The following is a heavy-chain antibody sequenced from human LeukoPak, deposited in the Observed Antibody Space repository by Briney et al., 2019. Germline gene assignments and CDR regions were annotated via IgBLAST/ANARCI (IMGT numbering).Heavy chain of an antibody. CDR1: GGTLSSYA. CDR3: ALLSSIAARVDY. Sequence: SVKVSCKASGGTLSSYAISWVRQAPGQGLEWMGGIIPIFGTANYAQKFQGRVTITTDESTSTAYMELSSLRSEDTAVYYCALLSSIAARVDYWGQGTLVTVSS. V-gene: IGHV1-69*05. CDR2: IIPIFGTA. J-gene: IGHJ4*02. D-gene: IGHD6-6*01.